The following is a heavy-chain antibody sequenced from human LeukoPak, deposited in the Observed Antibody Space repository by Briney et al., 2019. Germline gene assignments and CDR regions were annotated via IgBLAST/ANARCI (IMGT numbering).Heavy chain of an antibody. D-gene: IGHD6-13*01. CDR1: GYTFTGYY. J-gene: IGHJ5*02. V-gene: IGHV1-2*02. CDR3: ARGLGIAAAGTSWFDP. Sequence: ASVKVSCKASGYTFTGYYMYWVRQAPGQGLEWMGWINPNSGGTNYAQKFQGRVTMTRDTSISTAYMELSRLRSDDTAVYYCARGLGIAAAGTSWFDPWGQGTLVTVSS. CDR2: INPNSGGT.